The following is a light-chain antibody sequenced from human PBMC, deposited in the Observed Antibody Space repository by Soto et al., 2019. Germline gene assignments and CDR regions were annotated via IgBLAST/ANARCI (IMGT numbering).Light chain of an antibody. V-gene: IGKV3-20*01. CDR3: HQYGDSPQT. Sequence: EIVLTQSPGTLSLSPGERATLSCRTSQSVTTSYLAWYQQKPGQAPRLLIYGTSNRATGIPDRFSGSGSATDFTLTISRLEPEDFDVYYCHQYGDSPQTFGQGTKVDIK. CDR2: GTS. CDR1: QSVTTSY. J-gene: IGKJ1*01.